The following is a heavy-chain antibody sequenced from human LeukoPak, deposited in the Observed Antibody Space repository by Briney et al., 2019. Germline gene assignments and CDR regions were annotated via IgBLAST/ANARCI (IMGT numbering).Heavy chain of an antibody. J-gene: IGHJ6*03. D-gene: IGHD6-13*01. Sequence: SETLSLTCTVSGVSINIGTDYWSWIRQPAGKGLEWIGRIYTSGSTDYNPSLKSRVIISVDTSKNHFSLKLSSVTAAGTAVYYCARGTIAADDYYYMDVWGKGTTVTISS. CDR1: GVSINIGTDY. CDR3: ARGTIAADDYYYMDV. V-gene: IGHV4-61*02. CDR2: IYTSGST.